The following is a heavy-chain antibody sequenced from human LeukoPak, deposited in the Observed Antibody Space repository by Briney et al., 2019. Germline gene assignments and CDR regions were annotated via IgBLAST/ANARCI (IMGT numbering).Heavy chain of an antibody. CDR1: GFTFSNCG. Sequence: GGSLRLSCAASGFTFSNCGMHWVRQAPGKGLEWVAIIWYGGSNKYYADSVKGRFTISRDNSKNTLYLQMNSLRAEDTAVYYCARDREYSYFDYWGQGTLVTVSS. CDR3: ARDREYSYFDY. V-gene: IGHV3-33*01. J-gene: IGHJ4*02. CDR2: IWYGGSNK. D-gene: IGHD5-18*01.